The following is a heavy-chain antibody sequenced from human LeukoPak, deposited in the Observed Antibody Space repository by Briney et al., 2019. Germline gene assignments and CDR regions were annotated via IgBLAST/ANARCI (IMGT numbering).Heavy chain of an antibody. CDR2: ISYDGSNK. CDR3: ASADYYDSSGYFIPHYYYGMDV. Sequence: GRSLSLSCAVSGFTFSSYGMHWVRQAPGKGLEWVAVISYDGSNKYYADSVKGRFTISRDNAKNSLYLQMNSLRAEDTAVYYCASADYYDSSGYFIPHYYYGMDVWGQGTTVTVSS. J-gene: IGHJ6*02. D-gene: IGHD3-22*01. CDR1: GFTFSSYG. V-gene: IGHV3-30*03.